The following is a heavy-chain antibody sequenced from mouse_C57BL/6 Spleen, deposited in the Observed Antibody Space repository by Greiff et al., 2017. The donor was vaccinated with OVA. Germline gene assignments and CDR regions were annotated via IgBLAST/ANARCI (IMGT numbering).Heavy chain of an antibody. CDR1: GFNIKNTY. Sequence: VQLKESVAELVRPGASVKLSCTASGFNIKNTYMHWVKQRPEQGLEWIGRIDPANGNTKYAPKFQGKATITADTSSNTAYLQLSSLTSEDTAIYYCARLITTVVATGDYWGQGTTRTVSS. J-gene: IGHJ2*01. D-gene: IGHD1-1*01. V-gene: IGHV14-3*01. CDR3: ARLITTVVATGDY. CDR2: IDPANGNT.